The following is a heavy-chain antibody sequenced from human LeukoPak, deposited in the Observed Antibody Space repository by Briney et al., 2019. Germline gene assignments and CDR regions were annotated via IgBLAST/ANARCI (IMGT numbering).Heavy chain of an antibody. D-gene: IGHD4-17*01. J-gene: IGHJ4*02. V-gene: IGHV3-53*01. CDR2: IYSAGTT. CDR3: ARGLTTETT. Sequence: GGSLRLSCAASGFTVSSNYMSWVRQAPGKGLEWVSIIYSAGTTYYADSVKGRFTISRDNSKNTLYLQMSSLRAEDTAVYYCARGLTTETTWGQGTLVIVSS. CDR1: GFTVSSNY.